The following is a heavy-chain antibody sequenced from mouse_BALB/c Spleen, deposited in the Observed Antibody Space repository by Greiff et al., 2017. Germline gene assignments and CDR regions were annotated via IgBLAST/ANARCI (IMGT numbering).Heavy chain of an antibody. Sequence: LVESGAELARPGASVKMSCKASGYTFTSYTMHWVKQRPGQGLEWIGYINPSSGYTNYNQKFKDKATLTADKSSSTAYMQLSSLTSEDSAVYYCAREDYGSRNYWGQGTTLTVSS. CDR1: GYTFTSYT. CDR2: INPSSGYT. V-gene: IGHV1-4*01. J-gene: IGHJ2*01. D-gene: IGHD1-1*01. CDR3: AREDYGSRNY.